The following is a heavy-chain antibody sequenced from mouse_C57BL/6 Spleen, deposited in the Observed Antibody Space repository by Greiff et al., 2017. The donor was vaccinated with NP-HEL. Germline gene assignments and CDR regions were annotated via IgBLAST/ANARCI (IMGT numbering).Heavy chain of an antibody. J-gene: IGHJ3*01. CDR2: INPNNGGT. CDR1: GYTFTDYN. D-gene: IGHD1-1*02. CDR3: ARWEVGAWFAY. Sequence: EVQLQQSGPELVKPGASVKIPCKASGYTFTDYNMDWVKQSHGKSLEWIGDINPNNGGTIYNQKFKGKATLTVDKSYSTAYMELRSLTSEDTAVYYCARWEVGAWFAYWGQGTLVTVSA. V-gene: IGHV1-18*01.